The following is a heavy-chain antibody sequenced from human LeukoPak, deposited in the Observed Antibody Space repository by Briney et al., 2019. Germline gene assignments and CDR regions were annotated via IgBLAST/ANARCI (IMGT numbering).Heavy chain of an antibody. CDR3: ARDLLWFGELLGWFDP. V-gene: IGHV4-34*01. J-gene: IGHJ5*02. D-gene: IGHD3-10*01. CDR1: GGSFSGYY. Sequence: SETLSLTCAVYGGSFSGYYWSWIRQPPGKGLEWIGEINHSGSTYYNPSLKSRVTISVDTSKNQFSLKLSSVTAADTAVYYCARDLLWFGELLGWFDPWGQGTLVTVSS. CDR2: INHSGST.